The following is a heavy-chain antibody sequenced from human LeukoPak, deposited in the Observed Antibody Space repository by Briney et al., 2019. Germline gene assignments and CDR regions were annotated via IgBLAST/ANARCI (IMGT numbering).Heavy chain of an antibody. V-gene: IGHV4-59*01. Sequence: SETLSLTCTGSRGSISSYYWSWIRQPPGKGLEWIGYIYYSGSTNYNPSLKSRVTISVDTSKNQFSLKLSSVTAADTAVYYCARTVTSFDYWGQGTLVTVSS. J-gene: IGHJ4*02. CDR1: RGSISSYY. CDR3: ARTVTSFDY. CDR2: IYYSGST. D-gene: IGHD4-17*01.